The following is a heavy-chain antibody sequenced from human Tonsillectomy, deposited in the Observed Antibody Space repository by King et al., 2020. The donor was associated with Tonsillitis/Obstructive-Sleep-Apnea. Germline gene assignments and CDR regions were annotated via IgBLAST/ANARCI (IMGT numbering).Heavy chain of an antibody. CDR1: GGSVSSGSYY. V-gene: IGHV4-61*01. CDR2: IYYSGST. Sequence: VQLQESGPGLVKPSETLSLTCTVSGGSVSSGSYYWSWIRQPPGKGLEWIGYIYYSGSTNYNPSLKSRVTISVDTSKNQFSLKLSSVTAADTAVYYCARVAIFGVVPSFDYWGQGTLVTVSS. D-gene: IGHD3-3*01. CDR3: ARVAIFGVVPSFDY. J-gene: IGHJ4*02.